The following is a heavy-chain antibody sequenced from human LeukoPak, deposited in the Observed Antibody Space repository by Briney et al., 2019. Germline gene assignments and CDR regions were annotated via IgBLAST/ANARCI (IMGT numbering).Heavy chain of an antibody. D-gene: IGHD5-18*01. CDR3: ARGGGYSYGYVPNWFDP. Sequence: SETLSLTCTVSGGSISSGGYYWSWIRQHPGKSLEWIGYIYYSGSTYYNPSLKSRVTISVDTSKNQFSLKLSSVTAADTAVYYCARGGGYSYGYVPNWFDPWGRGTLVTVSS. V-gene: IGHV4-31*03. CDR2: IYYSGST. CDR1: GGSISSGGYY. J-gene: IGHJ5*02.